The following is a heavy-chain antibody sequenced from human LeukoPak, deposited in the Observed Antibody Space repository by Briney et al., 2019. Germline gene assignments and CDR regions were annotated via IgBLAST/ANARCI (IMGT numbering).Heavy chain of an antibody. CDR1: GYTFTSYG. D-gene: IGHD6-19*01. CDR3: ARDSGIAVAVNIDY. J-gene: IGHJ4*02. CDR2: ISAYNGNT. V-gene: IGHV1-18*01. Sequence: ASVKVSCKASGYTFTSYGISWVRQAPGQGLEWMGWISAYNGNTNYAQKLQGSVTMTTDTSTSTAYMELRSLRSDDTAVYYCARDSGIAVAVNIDYWGQGTLVTVSS.